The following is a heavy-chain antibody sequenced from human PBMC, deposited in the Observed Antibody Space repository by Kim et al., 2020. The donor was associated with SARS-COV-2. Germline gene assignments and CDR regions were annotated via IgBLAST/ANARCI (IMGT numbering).Heavy chain of an antibody. Sequence: SVKVSCKASGGTFSSYTISWVRQAPGQGLEWMGRIIPILGIANYAQKFQGRVTITADKSTSTAYMELSSLRSEDTAVYYCARIYCTNGVCYNWFDPWGQGTLVTVSS. V-gene: IGHV1-69*02. CDR2: IIPILGIA. J-gene: IGHJ5*02. D-gene: IGHD2-8*01. CDR3: ARIYCTNGVCYNWFDP. CDR1: GGTFSSYT.